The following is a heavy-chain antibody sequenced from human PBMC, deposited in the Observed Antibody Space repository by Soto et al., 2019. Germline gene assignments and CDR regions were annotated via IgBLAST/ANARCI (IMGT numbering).Heavy chain of an antibody. D-gene: IGHD6-19*01. CDR3: AAASNYSSGFDAFDI. J-gene: IGHJ3*02. V-gene: IGHV1-58*01. Sequence: QMQLVQSGPEVKKPGTSVKVSCKASGFTFTSSAVQWVRQARGQRLEWIGWIVVGSGNTNYAQKFQERVTITRDMSTSTAYMELSSLRSEDTAVYYCAAASNYSSGFDAFDIWGQGTMVTVSS. CDR1: GFTFTSSA. CDR2: IVVGSGNT.